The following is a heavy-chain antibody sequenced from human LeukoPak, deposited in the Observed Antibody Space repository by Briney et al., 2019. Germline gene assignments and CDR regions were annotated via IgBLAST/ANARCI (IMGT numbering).Heavy chain of an antibody. CDR1: GGSISSSSYY. J-gene: IGHJ4*02. CDR2: IYYSGST. D-gene: IGHD3-22*01. CDR3: ARHGLTAYYYDSSGYYLGYY. Sequence: PSETLSLTCTVSGGSISSSSYYWGWIRQPPGKGLEWIGSIYYSGSTYYNPSLKNRVTISVDTSKNQFSLKLSSVTAADTAVYYCARHGLTAYYYDSSGYYLGYYWGQGTLVTVSS. V-gene: IGHV4-39*01.